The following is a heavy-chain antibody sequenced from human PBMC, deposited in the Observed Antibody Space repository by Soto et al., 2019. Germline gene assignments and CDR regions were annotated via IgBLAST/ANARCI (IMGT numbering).Heavy chain of an antibody. CDR1: GDSMTKYY. D-gene: IGHD1-26*01. CDR3: ARTVGAAYYFDF. Sequence: QVQLQESGPGLVKPSETLSLTCTVSGDSMTKYYWSWIRQPAGKGLEWIGRIYTSGSTNYNPSLKSRVTMSIDTSNNHFSLNLKYVTAADTAMYYCARTVGAAYYFDFWGQGALVTVSS. J-gene: IGHJ4*02. CDR2: IYTSGST. V-gene: IGHV4-4*07.